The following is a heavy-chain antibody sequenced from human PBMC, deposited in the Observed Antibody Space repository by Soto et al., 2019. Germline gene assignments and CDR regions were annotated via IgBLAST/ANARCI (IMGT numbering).Heavy chain of an antibody. CDR2: MNPNSGNT. D-gene: IGHD2-2*01. J-gene: IGHJ5*02. CDR3: AITPVGYQLLSWFDP. CDR1: GYTFTSYD. Sequence: GASVKVSCKASGYTFTSYDINWVRQATGQGLEWMGWMNPNSGNTGYAQKFQGRVTMTRNTSISTAYMELSSLRSEDTAVYYCAITPVGYQLLSWFDPWGQGTLVTVSS. V-gene: IGHV1-8*01.